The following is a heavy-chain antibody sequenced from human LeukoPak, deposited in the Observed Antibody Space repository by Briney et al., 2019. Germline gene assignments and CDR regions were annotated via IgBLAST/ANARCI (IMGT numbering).Heavy chain of an antibody. CDR1: GFTFSSYA. CDR3: ARMVGRNAMIVAY. V-gene: IGHV3-21*05. D-gene: IGHD3-22*01. Sequence: PGGSLRLSCAASGFTFSSYAMSWVRQAPGMGLEWVSYISSSTSYTNYADSVKGRFTISRDNAKNSLYLQMNSLRAEDTAVYFCARMVGRNAMIVAYWGQGTLVTVSS. J-gene: IGHJ4*02. CDR2: ISSSTSYT.